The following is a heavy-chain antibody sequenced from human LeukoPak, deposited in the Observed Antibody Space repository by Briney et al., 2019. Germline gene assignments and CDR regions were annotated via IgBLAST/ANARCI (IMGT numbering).Heavy chain of an antibody. D-gene: IGHD1-26*01. J-gene: IGHJ3*02. CDR1: GFTFSSYW. V-gene: IGHV3-74*01. Sequence: GGSLRLSCAASGFTFSSYWMHWVRKAPGKGLVWVSRIKNDGSTTGYADSVKGRFTISRDNAKNTLYLQMNSLRAEDTAVYYCARGGSPPEALGDAFDIWGQGTMVTVSS. CDR2: IKNDGSTT. CDR3: ARGGSPPEALGDAFDI.